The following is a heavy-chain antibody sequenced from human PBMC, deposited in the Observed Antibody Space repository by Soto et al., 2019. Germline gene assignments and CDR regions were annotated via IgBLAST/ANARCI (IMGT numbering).Heavy chain of an antibody. D-gene: IGHD6-13*01. CDR1: GDSISGSPYY. CDR3: ARLQTAVPHY. V-gene: IGHV4-39*01. J-gene: IGHJ4*02. Sequence: QVQLQESGPGLVMPSETLSLTCTVSGDSISGSPYYWGWIRQPPGKRLEWIGSIFYDGYTVYTPSLXXRVIISVDTSKNQFSLNLTSVAAADTATYFCARLQTAVPHYWGQGILVTVSS. CDR2: IFYDGYT.